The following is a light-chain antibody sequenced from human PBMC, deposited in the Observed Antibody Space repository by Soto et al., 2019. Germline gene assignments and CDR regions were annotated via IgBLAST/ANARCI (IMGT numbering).Light chain of an antibody. CDR3: SSYTSSHSGL. Sequence: QAVVTQPASVSGSPGQSITIPCTGTSSDVGGYNYVSWYQHHPGKAPKLMIFDVSSRPSGVSDRFSGSKSGNTASLTISGLQAEDEAAYYCSSYTSSHSGLFGGGTKLTVL. CDR1: SSDVGGYNY. V-gene: IGLV2-14*03. CDR2: DVS. J-gene: IGLJ3*02.